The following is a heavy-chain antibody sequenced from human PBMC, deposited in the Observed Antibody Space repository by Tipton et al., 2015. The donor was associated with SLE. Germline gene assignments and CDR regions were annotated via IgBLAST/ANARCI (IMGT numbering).Heavy chain of an antibody. CDR2: IYYSGST. CDR3: ARQGQQLVRPYYYGMDV. Sequence: LSLTCTVSGGSISSYYWSWIRQTPGKGLEWIGYIYYSGSTNYNPSLKSRVTISVDTSKNLFSLKLSSVTAADTAVYYCARQGQQLVRPYYYGMDVWGQGTTVTVSS. CDR1: GGSISSYY. D-gene: IGHD6-13*01. V-gene: IGHV4-59*08. J-gene: IGHJ6*02.